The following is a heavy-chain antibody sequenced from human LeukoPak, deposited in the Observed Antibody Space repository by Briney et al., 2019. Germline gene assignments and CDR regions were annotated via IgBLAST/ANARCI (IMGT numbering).Heavy chain of an antibody. J-gene: IGHJ4*02. D-gene: IGHD3-22*01. CDR3: ARADYDSSGPGY. CDR2: IYSGGST. Sequence: PGGSLRLSCAASGFTFTNSWMSWVRQAPGKGLEWVSVIYSGGSTYYADSVKGRFTISRDNSKNTLYLQMNSLRAEDTAVYYCARADYDSSGPGYWGQGTLVTVSS. CDR1: GFTFTNSW. V-gene: IGHV3-66*02.